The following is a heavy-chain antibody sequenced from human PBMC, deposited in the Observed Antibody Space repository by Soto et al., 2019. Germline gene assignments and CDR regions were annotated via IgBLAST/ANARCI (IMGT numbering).Heavy chain of an antibody. CDR1: GYTFTGYY. J-gene: IGHJ5*02. CDR2: INPNSGGT. D-gene: IGHD6-19*01. Sequence: QVQLVQSGAEVKKPGASVKVSCKASGYTFTGYYMHWVRQAPGQGLAWMGWINPNSGGTNDAQKFQGRVTMTRDTAISTAYMELSRLRSDDTAVYYCARDLAVAGITPWGQGTLVTVSS. CDR3: ARDLAVAGITP. V-gene: IGHV1-2*02.